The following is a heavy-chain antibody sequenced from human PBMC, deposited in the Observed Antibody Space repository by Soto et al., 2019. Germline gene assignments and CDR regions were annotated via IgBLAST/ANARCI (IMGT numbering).Heavy chain of an antibody. Sequence: QVQLQESGPGLVKPSETLSLTCTGSGGSFSSYYWSWSRQPAGKGLEWIGRIYTSGGTNYNPALKGRVTMPGDLSKNQFSLKLSSVTAADPAVYYCASHGLSDYDSRGNAFDIWGQGTMVTVPS. J-gene: IGHJ3*02. V-gene: IGHV4-4*07. CDR3: ASHGLSDYDSRGNAFDI. CDR1: GGSFSSYY. D-gene: IGHD3-22*01. CDR2: IYTSGGT.